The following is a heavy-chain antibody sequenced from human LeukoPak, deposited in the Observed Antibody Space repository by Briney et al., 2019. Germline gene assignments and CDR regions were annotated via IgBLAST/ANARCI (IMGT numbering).Heavy chain of an antibody. Sequence: EASVKVSCKTSGYTFTNYYLHWVRQAPGQGLEWMGWIKSNSGGIHYSQKFQDRVSITRDTSINTVYMELSSLTSGDTAIYYSAREPRINMSPDAFDFWGQGTLVTVFS. J-gene: IGHJ3*01. CDR1: GYTFTNYY. D-gene: IGHD3-10*02. CDR2: IKSNSGGI. V-gene: IGHV1-2*02. CDR3: AREPRINMSPDAFDF.